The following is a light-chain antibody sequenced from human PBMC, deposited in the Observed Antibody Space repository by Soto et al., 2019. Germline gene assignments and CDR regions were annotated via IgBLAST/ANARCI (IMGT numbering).Light chain of an antibody. CDR3: QQYHSYSWT. J-gene: IGKJ1*01. Sequence: DIQMTQSHSALSAYVGDRVTITCRTSQNIRNWLAWYQQKPGKAPKLLIYKASTLESGVPSRFSGSGSGTEFTLAISSLQPDDFATYYCQQYHSYSWTFGQGTNVDIK. V-gene: IGKV1-5*03. CDR1: QNIRNW. CDR2: KAS.